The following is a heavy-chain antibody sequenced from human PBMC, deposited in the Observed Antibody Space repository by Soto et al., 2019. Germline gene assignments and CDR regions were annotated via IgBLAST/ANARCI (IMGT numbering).Heavy chain of an antibody. Sequence: PGGSLRLSCAASGFTFSSYGMHWVRQAPGKGLEWVAVISYDGSNKYYADSVKGRFTISRDNSKNTLYLQMNSLRAEDTAVYYCAKDPIRRSYYDSSGYYSFFDYWGQGTLATVPQ. D-gene: IGHD3-22*01. J-gene: IGHJ4*02. V-gene: IGHV3-30*18. CDR3: AKDPIRRSYYDSSGYYSFFDY. CDR1: GFTFSSYG. CDR2: ISYDGSNK.